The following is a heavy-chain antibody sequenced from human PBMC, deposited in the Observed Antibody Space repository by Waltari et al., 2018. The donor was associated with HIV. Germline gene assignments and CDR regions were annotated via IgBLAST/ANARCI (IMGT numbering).Heavy chain of an antibody. J-gene: IGHJ6*02. CDR3: ARVNSLETNTVTNHVPVSDV. CDR1: GGSISSGDYY. CDR2: IYYSGST. D-gene: IGHD4-17*01. Sequence: QVQLQESGPGLVKPSQTLSLTCTVSGGSISSGDYYWSWIRQPPGKGLEWIGYIYYSGSTYYNPALKSRVTISVDTAKNQFSLKLSSVTAADTAVYYCARVNSLETNTVTNHVPVSDVWGQGTTVTVSS. V-gene: IGHV4-30-4*01.